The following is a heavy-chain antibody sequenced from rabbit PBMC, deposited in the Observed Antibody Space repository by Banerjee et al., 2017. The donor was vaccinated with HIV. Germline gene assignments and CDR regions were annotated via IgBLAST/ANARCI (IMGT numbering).Heavy chain of an antibody. CDR2: IYTGDGNT. CDR3: ARQDYTYGIGPTRLDL. Sequence: QSLEESGGDLVKPGASLTLTCKASGLDFSSSYWICWVRQAPGKGLEWIGCIYTGDGNTIYASWAKGRFTISKTSSTTVTLQMTSLTAADTATYFCARQDYTYGIGPTRLDLWGPGTLVTVS. D-gene: IGHD6-1*01. CDR1: GLDFSSSYW. J-gene: IGHJ3*01. V-gene: IGHV1S40*01.